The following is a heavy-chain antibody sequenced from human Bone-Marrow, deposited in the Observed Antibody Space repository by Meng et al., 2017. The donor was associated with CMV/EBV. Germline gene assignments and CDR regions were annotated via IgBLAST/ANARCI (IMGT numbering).Heavy chain of an antibody. D-gene: IGHD2-2*01. J-gene: IGHJ4*02. Sequence: SGGSIISGGYYWSWIRQHPGKGLEWIGYIYYSGSTYYNPSLKSRVTISVDTSKNQFSLKLSSVTAADTAVYYCARGTVVPAATAFDYWGQGTLVTVSS. V-gene: IGHV4-31*02. CDR3: ARGTVVPAATAFDY. CDR1: GGSIISGGYY. CDR2: IYYSGST.